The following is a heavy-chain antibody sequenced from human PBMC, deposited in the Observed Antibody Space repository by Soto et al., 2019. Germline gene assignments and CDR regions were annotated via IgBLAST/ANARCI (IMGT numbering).Heavy chain of an antibody. CDR3: ARFNCISSSCYEGYFDY. Sequence: QVQLVQSGAEVKKPGASVKVSCKTSGYTFTTYGISWVRQAPGQGLEWMGWISTDIGNTNYAKKVQDRVTMTTDTSTSTAYMELRSLRSDDTAVYYCARFNCISSSCYEGYFDYWGQGTLVTVSS. V-gene: IGHV1-18*01. J-gene: IGHJ4*02. CDR2: ISTDIGNT. CDR1: GYTFTTYG. D-gene: IGHD2-2*01.